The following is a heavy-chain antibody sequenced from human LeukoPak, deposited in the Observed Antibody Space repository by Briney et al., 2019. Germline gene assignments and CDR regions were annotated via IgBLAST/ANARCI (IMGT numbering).Heavy chain of an antibody. Sequence: GGSLRLSCAASGFIVSNTYMSWVRQAPGKGLEWVSVFYRDGGIYYADSVKGRFTISRDSSMNTVYLQMNSLRVEDTAIYYCAKVLPVAGQIFDYWGQGTLVTVSS. CDR3: AKVLPVAGQIFDY. V-gene: IGHV3-53*01. CDR2: FYRDGGI. D-gene: IGHD6-19*01. J-gene: IGHJ4*02. CDR1: GFIVSNTY.